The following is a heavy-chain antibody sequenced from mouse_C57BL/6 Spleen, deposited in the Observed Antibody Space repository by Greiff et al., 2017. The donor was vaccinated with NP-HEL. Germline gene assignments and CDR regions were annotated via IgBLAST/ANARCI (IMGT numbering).Heavy chain of an antibody. D-gene: IGHD1-1*01. J-gene: IGHJ3*01. CDR1: GYTFTTYP. Sequence: QVQLQQSGAELVKPGASVKMSCKASGYTFTTYPIEWMKQNPGKSLEWIGNFHPYNDDTKYNEKFKGKATLTVEKSSSTVYLELSRVTSDDSAVYYCATGGNHYGSSFAYWGQGTLVTVSA. CDR2: FHPYNDDT. V-gene: IGHV1-47*01. CDR3: ATGGNHYGSSFAY.